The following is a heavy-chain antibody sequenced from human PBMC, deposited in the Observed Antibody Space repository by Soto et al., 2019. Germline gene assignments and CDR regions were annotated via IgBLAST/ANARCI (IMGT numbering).Heavy chain of an antibody. CDR3: ARGLYYDILTGYYAFDY. CDR2: IYYSGST. V-gene: IGHV4-30-4*08. J-gene: IGHJ4*02. D-gene: IGHD3-9*01. CDR1: GGSISSYY. Sequence: SETLSLTCTVSGGSISSYYWGWIRQPPGKGLEWIGYIYYSGSTYYNPSLKSRVTISVDTSKNQFSLKLSSVTAADTAVYYCARGLYYDILTGYYAFDYWGQGTLVTVSS.